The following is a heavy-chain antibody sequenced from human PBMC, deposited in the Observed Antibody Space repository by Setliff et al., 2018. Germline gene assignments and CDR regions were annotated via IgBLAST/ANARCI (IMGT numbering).Heavy chain of an antibody. CDR1: GGFIRDYY. D-gene: IGHD1-26*01. J-gene: IGHJ5*02. CDR3: AAVGIDAGGGWFDP. CDR2: IYYRGTT. Sequence: PSETLSLTCTVSGGFIRDYYWNWIRQSPGKGLEWIGYIYYRGTTNYNSSLKSRVTISIDMSKNQLSLKLSSATAADTAVYFCAAVGIDAGGGWFDPWGHGIPVTVSS. V-gene: IGHV4-59*01.